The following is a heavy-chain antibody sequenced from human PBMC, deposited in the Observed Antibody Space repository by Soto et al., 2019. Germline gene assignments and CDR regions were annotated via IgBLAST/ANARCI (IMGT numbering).Heavy chain of an antibody. CDR2: ISASTITS. CDR1: GFTFRKYA. D-gene: IGHD5-12*01. CDR3: AYPGDSGFDPNFDS. J-gene: IGHJ4*02. Sequence: EVQLLESGGGLVQPGASLRLSCAASGFTFRKYAMSWVRQAPGKGLEWVSAISASTITSYYADSVKGRFTISRDNSANSLYLQMNGLRAEDTAINYCAYPGDSGFDPNFDSWGQGTMVTVSS. V-gene: IGHV3-23*01.